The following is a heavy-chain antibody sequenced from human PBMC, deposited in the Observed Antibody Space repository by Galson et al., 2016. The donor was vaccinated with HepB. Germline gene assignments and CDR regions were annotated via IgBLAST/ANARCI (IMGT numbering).Heavy chain of an antibody. Sequence: SLRLSCAASGFTFRRYALHWVRQAPGKGLAWVAVIWYDGSDKYYADSVKGRFTISRDNSKNTLYLQMNSLRAEDTAVYYCARDETGYCRSTSCYTYYHGMDVWGQGTTVTVS. CDR3: ARDETGYCRSTSCYTYYHGMDV. CDR1: GFTFRRYA. V-gene: IGHV3-33*01. J-gene: IGHJ6*02. D-gene: IGHD2-2*02. CDR2: IWYDGSDK.